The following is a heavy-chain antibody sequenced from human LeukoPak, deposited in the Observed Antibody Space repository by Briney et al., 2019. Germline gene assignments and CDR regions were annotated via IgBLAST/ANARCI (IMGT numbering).Heavy chain of an antibody. CDR2: INPNSGGT. CDR1: GYTFTDYY. V-gene: IGHV1-2*02. Sequence: ASVKVSCKASGYTFTDYYMHWVRQAPGQGLEWMGWINPNSGGTNYAQKFQGRVTMTRDTSISTAFMELNRLRSDDTAVYYCAREEYCSSTSCYAWFDPWGQGTLVTVSS. D-gene: IGHD2-2*01. CDR3: AREEYCSSTSCYAWFDP. J-gene: IGHJ5*02.